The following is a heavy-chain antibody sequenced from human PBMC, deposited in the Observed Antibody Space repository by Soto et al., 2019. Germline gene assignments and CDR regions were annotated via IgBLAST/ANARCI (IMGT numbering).Heavy chain of an antibody. J-gene: IGHJ4*02. D-gene: IGHD2-2*01. Sequence: GGSLRLSCAVSGFTVSNYWMSWIRQAPGKGLEWVANIKQDGSETYYVDSVKGRFTISRDNAKKSLYLQMNSLRAEDTAVYFCARGRGWNIVIVPASFDQWGQGALVTVSS. CDR1: GFTVSNYW. CDR3: ARGRGWNIVIVPASFDQ. V-gene: IGHV3-7*01. CDR2: IKQDGSET.